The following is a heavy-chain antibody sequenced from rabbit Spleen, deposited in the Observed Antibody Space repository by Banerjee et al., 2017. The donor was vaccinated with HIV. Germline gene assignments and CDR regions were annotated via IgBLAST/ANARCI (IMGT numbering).Heavy chain of an antibody. Sequence: QEQLKETGGGLVQPGGSLTLSCKASGVDSSDYYMTWVRQAPGKGLEWIACIDTGSSDFTYFASWAKGRFTCSKTSSTTVTLQMTSLTAADTATYFCARDTGSSFSSYGMDLWGQGTLVTVS. CDR3: ARDTGSSFSSYGMDL. J-gene: IGHJ6*01. CDR1: GVDSSDYYM. CDR2: IDTGSSDFT. V-gene: IGHV1S45*01. D-gene: IGHD8-1*01.